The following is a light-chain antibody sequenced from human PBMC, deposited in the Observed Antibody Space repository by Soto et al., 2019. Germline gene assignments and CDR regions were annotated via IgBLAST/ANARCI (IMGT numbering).Light chain of an antibody. CDR3: QQYGRSGT. J-gene: IGKJ1*01. V-gene: IGKV3-20*01. CDR2: GAS. Sequence: DIVLTQSPVTLSLSPGERPTLSCRASQSVSSHYLAWYQQKPGQAPRLLIYGASSRATGIPDRFSGSGSGTDFTLTISRLEPEDFAVYYCQQYGRSGTFGQGTKVDIK. CDR1: QSVSSHY.